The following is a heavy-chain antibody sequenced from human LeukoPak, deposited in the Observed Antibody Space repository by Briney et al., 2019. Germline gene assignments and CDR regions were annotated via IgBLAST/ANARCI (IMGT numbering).Heavy chain of an antibody. V-gene: IGHV1-24*01. D-gene: IGHD3-10*01. J-gene: IGHJ1*01. CDR3: ATQSLLAGVPHGYFQH. Sequence: GASVKVSCKVSGDSLSDLSMHWVRQAPGKGLEWMGGFDPEDGEAFYAQKFQGRVTMTEDTSADMAFMELSSLRSEDTAVYYCATQSLLAGVPHGYFQHWGPGTLVTVSS. CDR2: FDPEDGEA. CDR1: GDSLSDLS.